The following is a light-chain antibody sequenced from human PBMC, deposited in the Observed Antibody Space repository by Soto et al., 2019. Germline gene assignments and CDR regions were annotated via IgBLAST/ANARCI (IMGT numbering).Light chain of an antibody. J-gene: IGLJ3*02. CDR2: EVT. Sequence: QSALTQPPSVSGSPGQSVTISCTGTSSDIGGYNYVSWYQQHPGKVPKFMIYEVTKRPSVVPDRFSGSKSGNTASLTISGLQAEDEADYYCWSYAGSYTWVFGGGTQLTVL. CDR1: SSDIGGYNY. V-gene: IGLV2-11*01. CDR3: WSYAGSYTWV.